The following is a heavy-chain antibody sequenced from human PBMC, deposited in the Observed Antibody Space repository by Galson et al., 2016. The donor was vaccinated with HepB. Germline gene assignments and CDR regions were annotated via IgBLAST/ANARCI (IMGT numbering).Heavy chain of an antibody. J-gene: IGHJ3*02. D-gene: IGHD6-6*01. CDR2: MNQDGSEK. V-gene: IGHV3-7*01. Sequence: SLRLSCAASGFTLSSYWMSWVRQAPGQGLEWVANMNQDGSEKFYVDSVKGRFTISRDNAKNSLYLQMNSLRAEDSAVYYCARSSSSAFDIWGQGTMVTVSS. CDR3: ARSSSSAFDI. CDR1: GFTLSSYW.